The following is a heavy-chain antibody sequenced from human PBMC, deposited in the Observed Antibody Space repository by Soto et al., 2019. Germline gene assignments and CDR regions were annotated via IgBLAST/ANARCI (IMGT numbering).Heavy chain of an antibody. CDR2: IIPIFGTA. CDR3: ARDGAGIVGATDLDY. J-gene: IGHJ4*02. V-gene: IGHV1-69*01. CDR1: GGTFSSYA. Sequence: QVQLVQSGAEVKKPGSSVKVSCKASGGTFSSYAISWVRQAPGQGLEWMGGIIPIFGTANYAQKFQGRVTITADECTSTADMELSSLRSEDTAVYYCARDGAGIVGATDLDYWGQGTLVTVSS. D-gene: IGHD1-26*01.